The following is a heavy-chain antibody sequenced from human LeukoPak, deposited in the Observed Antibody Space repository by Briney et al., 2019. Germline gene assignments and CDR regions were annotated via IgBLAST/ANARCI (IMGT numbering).Heavy chain of an antibody. V-gene: IGHV3-33*01. CDR2: IGYDGRDK. CDR3: ATRDYGTD. CDR1: GFTFSAYV. J-gene: IGHJ4*02. Sequence: GKSLRLSCAASGFTFSAYVMHWVRQAPGKGLEWVAVIGYDGRDKDYAESVKGRFTISRDNSKSTLYLQMDSLRAEDTAVYYCATRDYGTDWGQGTLVTVSS. D-gene: IGHD4/OR15-4a*01.